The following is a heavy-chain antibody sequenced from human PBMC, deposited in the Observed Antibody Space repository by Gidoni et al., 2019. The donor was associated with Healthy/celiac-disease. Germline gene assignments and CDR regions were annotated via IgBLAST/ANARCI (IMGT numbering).Heavy chain of an antibody. CDR1: GFTFSSYS. J-gene: IGHJ6*02. D-gene: IGHD3-3*01. CDR3: ARDFWILYGMDV. V-gene: IGHV3-21*01. Sequence: EVQLVESGGGLVKPGGSLRLSCAASGFTFSSYSMNWVRQAPGKGLDWVSYISSSSSYIYYAYSVKGRFTISRDNAKNSLYLQMNSLRAEDTAVYYCARDFWILYGMDVWGQGTTVTVSS. CDR2: ISSSSSYI.